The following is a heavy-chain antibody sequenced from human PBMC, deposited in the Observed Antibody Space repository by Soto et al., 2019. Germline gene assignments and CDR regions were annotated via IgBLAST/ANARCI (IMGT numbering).Heavy chain of an antibody. J-gene: IGHJ4*02. CDR2: IYSGGKT. CDR3: ARGGDYYDTSGNYYPFYFDF. D-gene: IGHD3-22*01. Sequence: ESGGGLIQQGGSLRLSCVGSVFTVSSNYMSWVRQAPGKGLEWVSVIYSGGKTYYADSVKGRFTISRDSSKDTVYLQMNRLRAGDTAVYYCARGGDYYDTSGNYYPFYFDFWGQGVLVSVSS. CDR1: VFTVSSNY. V-gene: IGHV3-53*01.